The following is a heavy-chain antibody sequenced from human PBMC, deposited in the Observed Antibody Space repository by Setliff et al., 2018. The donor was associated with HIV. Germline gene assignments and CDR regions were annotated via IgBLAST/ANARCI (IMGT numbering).Heavy chain of an antibody. V-gene: IGHV4-34*10. J-gene: IGHJ4*02. CDR2: INHSGST. D-gene: IGHD3-22*01. Sequence: SETLSLTCSVSGGSISSYYWSWIRQPPGKGLEWIGEINHSGSTNHNPSLKSRVTMSVDTSKNQFSLKLSSVTAADTAVYYCARGLSFYDPGGFDYWGQGTLVTVSS. CDR3: ARGLSFYDPGGFDY. CDR1: GGSISSYY.